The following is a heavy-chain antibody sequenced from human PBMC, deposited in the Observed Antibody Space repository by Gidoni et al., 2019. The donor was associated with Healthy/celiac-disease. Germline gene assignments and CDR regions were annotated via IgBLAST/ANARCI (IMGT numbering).Heavy chain of an antibody. CDR2: IWYDGSNK. CDR1: GFTFSSYG. CDR3: ARGGYYGGTLGWFDP. Sequence: QVQLVESGGGVVQPGRSLRLSCAASGFTFSSYGMHWVRQAPGKGLEWVAVIWYDGSNKYYADSVQCRFTISRDNSKHTLYLQMNSLRAEDTAVYYCARGGYYGGTLGWFDPWGQGTLVTVSS. D-gene: IGHD3-22*01. J-gene: IGHJ5*02. V-gene: IGHV3-33*01.